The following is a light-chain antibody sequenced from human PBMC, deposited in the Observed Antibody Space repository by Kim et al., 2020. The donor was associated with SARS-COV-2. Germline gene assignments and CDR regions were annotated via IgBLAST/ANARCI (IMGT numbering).Light chain of an antibody. J-gene: IGLJ3*02. CDR3: QAWDSSIRV. CDR2: QDS. CDR1: KLGDKY. V-gene: IGLV3-1*01. Sequence: VSPGQPASITCSGDKLGDKYAFWYQQKPGQSPVLVIYQDSKRPSGIPERFSGSNSGNTATLTISGTQAMDEADYYCQAWDSSIRVFGGGTKLTVL.